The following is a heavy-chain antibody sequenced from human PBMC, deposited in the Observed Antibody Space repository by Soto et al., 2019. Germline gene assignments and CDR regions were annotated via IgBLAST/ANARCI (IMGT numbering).Heavy chain of an antibody. Sequence: GSLRLSCAASGFTFSSYWMSWVRQAPGKGLEWVANIKQDGSEKYYVDSVKGRFTISRDNAKNSLYLQMNSLRAEDTAIYYCARVYSSLSSYDYWGQGTLVTVSS. CDR1: GFTFSSYW. J-gene: IGHJ4*02. CDR2: IKQDGSEK. CDR3: ARVYSSLSSYDY. V-gene: IGHV3-7*01. D-gene: IGHD5-18*01.